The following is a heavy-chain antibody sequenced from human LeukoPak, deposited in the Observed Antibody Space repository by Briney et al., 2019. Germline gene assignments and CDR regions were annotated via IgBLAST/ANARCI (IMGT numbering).Heavy chain of an antibody. D-gene: IGHD5-12*01. J-gene: IGHJ5*02. CDR3: ARDNSVGDSAWWFDP. Sequence: GASVKVSCKASGYTFTGYYMHWVRRAPGQGLEWMGWINPNSGGTNYAQKFQGRVTMTRDMATSTDYMEVSSLRSEDTAVYYCARDNSVGDSAWWFDPWGQGTLVTVSS. V-gene: IGHV1-2*02. CDR1: GYTFTGYY. CDR2: INPNSGGT.